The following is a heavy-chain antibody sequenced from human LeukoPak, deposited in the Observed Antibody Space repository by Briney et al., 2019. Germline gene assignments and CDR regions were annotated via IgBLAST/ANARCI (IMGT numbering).Heavy chain of an antibody. V-gene: IGHV4-39*07. J-gene: IGHJ6*03. CDR2: IFYSGST. CDR1: SGSISTSNYY. D-gene: IGHD6-13*01. CDR3: ARVRQGSSWRYYYYYYMDV. Sequence: PSETLSLTCTVSSGSISTSNYYWGWVRQPPGTALEWIGNIFYSGSTYYSPSLKSRVTISLDTSRNQFSLKLSSVTAADTAVYYCARVRQGSSWRYYYYYYMDVWGKGTTVTVSS.